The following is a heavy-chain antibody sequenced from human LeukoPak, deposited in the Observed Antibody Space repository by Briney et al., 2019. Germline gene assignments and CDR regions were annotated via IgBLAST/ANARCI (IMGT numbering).Heavy chain of an antibody. D-gene: IGHD5-24*01. J-gene: IGHJ4*02. CDR2: ISGSGGST. V-gene: IGHV3-23*01. CDR1: GFTFSSYA. Sequence: GGSLRLSCAASGFTFSSYAMSWVRQAPGKGLGWVSAISGSGGSTYYADSVKGRFTISRDNSKNTLYLQMNSLGAEDTAVYYCAKVRDGYGPRDYWGQGTLVTVSS. CDR3: AKVRDGYGPRDY.